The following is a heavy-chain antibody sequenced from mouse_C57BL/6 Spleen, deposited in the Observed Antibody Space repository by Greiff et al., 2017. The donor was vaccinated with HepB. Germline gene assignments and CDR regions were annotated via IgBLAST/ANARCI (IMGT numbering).Heavy chain of an antibody. J-gene: IGHJ2*01. V-gene: IGHV1-20*01. D-gene: IGHD2-5*01. CDR2: INPYNGDT. CDR1: GYSFTGYF. CDR3: ARSYSRGFFDY. Sequence: VQLKESGPELVKPGDSVKISCKASGYSFTGYFMNWVMQSHGKSLEWIGRINPYNGDTFYNQKFKGKATLTVDKSSSTAHMELRSLTSEDSAVYYCARSYSRGFFDYWGQGTTLTVSS.